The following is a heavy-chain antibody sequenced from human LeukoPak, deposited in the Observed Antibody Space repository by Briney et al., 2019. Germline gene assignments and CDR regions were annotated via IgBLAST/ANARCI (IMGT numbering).Heavy chain of an antibody. V-gene: IGHV3-7*01. CDR1: GFSFSAYP. Sequence: GGSLRLSCAASGFSFSAYPMGWVRQAPGKGLEWVANIKQDGSDKYFVDSVKGRFTISRDNAKNSLYLQMNSLRAEDTAVYYCARDEYSSGYHISDYWGQGTLVTVSS. CDR3: ARDEYSSGYHISDY. J-gene: IGHJ4*02. D-gene: IGHD3-22*01. CDR2: IKQDGSDK.